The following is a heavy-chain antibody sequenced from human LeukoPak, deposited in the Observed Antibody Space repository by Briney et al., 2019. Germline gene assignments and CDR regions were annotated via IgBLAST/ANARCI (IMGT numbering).Heavy chain of an antibody. CDR1: GYTFTSYG. D-gene: IGHD5-12*01. CDR2: ISAYNGNT. CDR3: ASERGYSGYETDY. Sequence: ASVKVSCKASGYTFTSYGISWVRQAPGQGLEWMGWISAYNGNTNYAQKLQGRVTMTTDTSTSTAYVELRSLRSDDTAVYYCASERGYSGYETDYWGQGTLVTVSS. V-gene: IGHV1-18*01. J-gene: IGHJ4*02.